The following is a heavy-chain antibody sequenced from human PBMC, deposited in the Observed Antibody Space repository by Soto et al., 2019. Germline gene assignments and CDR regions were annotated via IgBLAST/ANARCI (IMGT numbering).Heavy chain of an antibody. CDR3: ARGQFYDFGSGYYLDY. D-gene: IGHD3-3*01. CDR1: GGTFGKSV. Sequence: QVPLVQSGAEMKTPGSSVRVSCKASGGTFGKSVISWVRQAPGQGLEWMGGIIPIFGATHYAQKYQGRVTNTADEFTTTAYMGLSSLQSEDTAVYYCARGQFYDFGSGYYLDYWGQGTLVTVSS. CDR2: IIPIFGAT. J-gene: IGHJ4*02. V-gene: IGHV1-69*01.